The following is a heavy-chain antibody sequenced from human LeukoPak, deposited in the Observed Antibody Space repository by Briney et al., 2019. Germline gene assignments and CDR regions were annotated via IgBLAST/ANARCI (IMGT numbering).Heavy chain of an antibody. J-gene: IGHJ6*04. CDR2: IYYSGST. V-gene: IGHV4-31*03. CDR3: ARDNYGSGSPYGMDV. D-gene: IGHD3-10*01. CDR1: GGSISSGGYY. Sequence: SETLSLTCTVSGGSISSGGYYWSWIRQHPGKGLEWIGYIYYSGSTYYNPSLKSRVTISVDTSKNQFSLKLSSVTAADTAVYYCARDNYGSGSPYGMDVWGKGTTVTVSS.